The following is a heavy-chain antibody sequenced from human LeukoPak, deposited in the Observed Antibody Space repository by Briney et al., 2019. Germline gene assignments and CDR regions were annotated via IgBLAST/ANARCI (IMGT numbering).Heavy chain of an antibody. D-gene: IGHD3-10*01. V-gene: IGHV2-70*11. CDR2: IDWDDDK. CDR1: GFSLRTSGMC. CDR3: ARMARYYGSGSYYNFDY. J-gene: IGHJ4*02. Sequence: ESGPALVKPTQTLTLTCSFSGFSLRTSGMCVSWIRQPPGKALEWLARIDWDDDKYYNTSLKTRLTISKDTSKNQVVLTMTNMDPVDTATYYCARMARYYGSGSYYNFDYWGQGTLVTVSS.